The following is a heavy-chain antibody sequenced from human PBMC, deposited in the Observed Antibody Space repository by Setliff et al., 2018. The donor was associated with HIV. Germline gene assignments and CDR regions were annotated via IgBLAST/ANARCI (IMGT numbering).Heavy chain of an antibody. CDR1: GGSITRTPYY. CDR2: IYHSGST. D-gene: IGHD2-2*01. V-gene: IGHV4-39*07. CDR3: ARGGFGCSSTSCHPPRDAADFDY. J-gene: IGHJ4*02. Sequence: PSETLSLTCTVSGGSITRTPYYWGWIRQPPGKGLEWIGSIYHSGSTYYNPSLKSRVTISVDTSKNQFSLKLSSVTAADTAVYYCARGGFGCSSTSCHPPRDAADFDYWGQGTLVTVS.